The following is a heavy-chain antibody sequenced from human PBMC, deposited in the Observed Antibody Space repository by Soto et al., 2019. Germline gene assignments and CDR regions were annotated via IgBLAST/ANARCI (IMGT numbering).Heavy chain of an antibody. J-gene: IGHJ4*02. V-gene: IGHV4-59*01. CDR2: IYYSGST. CDR1: GGSISSYY. CDR3: ARGRYDYYFDY. D-gene: IGHD5-12*01. Sequence: QVQLQESGPGLVKPSETLSLTCTVSGGSISSYYWSWIRQPPGKGLEWIGYIYYSGSTNYNPSLKSRVTISVDTSKNQFSLKLSSVTAADTAVYYCARGRYDYYFDYWGQGTLVTVSS.